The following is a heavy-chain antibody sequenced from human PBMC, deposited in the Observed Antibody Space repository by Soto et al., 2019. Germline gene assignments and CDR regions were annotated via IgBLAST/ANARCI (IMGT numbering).Heavy chain of an antibody. D-gene: IGHD3-16*02. CDR1: GFTFSSYW. J-gene: IGHJ4*02. V-gene: IGHV3-74*01. CDR3: ARGATQYYDYVWGSYRYPFGY. Sequence: EVQLVESGGGLVQPGGSLRLSCAASGFTFSSYWMHWVRQAPGKGLVWVSRINSDGSSTSYADSVKGRFTISRDNAKNTLYLQMNSLRAEDTAVYYCARGATQYYDYVWGSYRYPFGYWGQGTLVTVSS. CDR2: INSDGSST.